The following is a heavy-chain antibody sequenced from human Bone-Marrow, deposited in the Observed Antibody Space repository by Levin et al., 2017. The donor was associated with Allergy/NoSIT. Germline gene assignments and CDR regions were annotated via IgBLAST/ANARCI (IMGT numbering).Heavy chain of an antibody. D-gene: IGHD3-10*01. Sequence: SGGSLRLSCAASGFTFSSSSMNWVRQAPGKGLEWVSAISTTSFITYADSVRGRFTISRDNAQNSLYLQMNSLGVEDTAVYYCARIAPETENSYGSGNYDYWGQGTVVTVSS. CDR2: ISTTSFI. J-gene: IGHJ4*02. CDR3: ARIAPETENSYGSGNYDY. CDR1: GFTFSSSS. V-gene: IGHV3-21*01.